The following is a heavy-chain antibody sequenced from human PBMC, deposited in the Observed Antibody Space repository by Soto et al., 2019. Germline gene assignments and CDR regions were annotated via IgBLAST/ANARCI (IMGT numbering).Heavy chain of an antibody. Sequence: FLRLSCAASGFTFSDHYMDWVRQAPGKGLEWVGRTRNKANSYTTEYAASVKGRFTISRDDSKNSLYLQMNSLKTEDTAVYYCARDSHAHDAFDIWGQGTMVTVSS. V-gene: IGHV3-72*01. CDR1: GFTFSDHY. CDR2: TRNKANSYTT. D-gene: IGHD2-2*01. CDR3: ARDSHAHDAFDI. J-gene: IGHJ3*02.